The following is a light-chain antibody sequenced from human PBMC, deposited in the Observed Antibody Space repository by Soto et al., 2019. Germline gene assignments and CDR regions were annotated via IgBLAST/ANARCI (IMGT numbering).Light chain of an antibody. Sequence: QSVLTQPPSVSGTPGHKVSISCSGSTSNLGGNTVNWYQQLPGTAPKLLSYTNNQRPSGVPDRFSGSKAGTSASLDISDLRSEDEADFSCAAWYDSLNAVVFGGGTKLTV. CDR2: TNN. CDR1: TSNLGGNT. J-gene: IGLJ2*01. CDR3: AAWYDSLNAVV. V-gene: IGLV1-44*01.